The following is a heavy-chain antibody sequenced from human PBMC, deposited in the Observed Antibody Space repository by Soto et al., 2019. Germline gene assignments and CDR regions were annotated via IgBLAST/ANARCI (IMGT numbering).Heavy chain of an antibody. CDR1: GFTFSNAW. CDR3: TPLGGAVAGTFHYYYSGMDV. J-gene: IGHJ6*02. CDR2: IKSKTDGGTT. D-gene: IGHD6-19*01. Sequence: EVQLVESGGGLVKPGGSLRLSCAASGFTFSNAWMNWVRQAPGKGLEWVGRIKSKTDGGTTDYAAPVKGRFTISRDDSKNTLYLQMNSLKPEDTAVYYCTPLGGAVAGTFHYYYSGMDVWGQGTTVTVSS. V-gene: IGHV3-15*07.